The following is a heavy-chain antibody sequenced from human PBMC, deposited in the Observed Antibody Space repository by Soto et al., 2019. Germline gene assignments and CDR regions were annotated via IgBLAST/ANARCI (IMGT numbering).Heavy chain of an antibody. CDR3: ASLTTVPAAIGFDY. J-gene: IGHJ4*02. D-gene: IGHD2-2*01. CDR1: GGSFSGYY. V-gene: IGHV4-34*01. Sequence: PSETLSLTCAVYGGSFSGYYWSWIRQPPGKGLEWIGEINHSGSTNYNPSLKSRVTISVDTSKNQFSLKLSSVTAADTAVYYCASLTTVPAAIGFDYWGQGTLVTVSS. CDR2: INHSGST.